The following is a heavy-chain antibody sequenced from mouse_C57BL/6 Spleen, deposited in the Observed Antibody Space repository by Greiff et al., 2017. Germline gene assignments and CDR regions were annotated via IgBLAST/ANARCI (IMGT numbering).Heavy chain of an antibody. Sequence: QVQLQQPGAELVMPGASVKLSCKASGYTFTSYWMHWVKQRPGKGLEWIGEIDPSDSYTNYNQKFKGKSTLTVDKSSSTAYMQLSSLTSEDSAVYYCARKGDGYPLDFDVWGTGTTVTVSS. CDR1: GYTFTSYW. J-gene: IGHJ1*03. V-gene: IGHV1-69*01. CDR3: ARKGDGYPLDFDV. D-gene: IGHD2-3*01. CDR2: IDPSDSYT.